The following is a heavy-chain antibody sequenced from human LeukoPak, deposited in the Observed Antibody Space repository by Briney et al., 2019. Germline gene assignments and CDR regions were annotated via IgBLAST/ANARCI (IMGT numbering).Heavy chain of an antibody. CDR3: ARDEGSGHYDS. CDR1: GGSISSFY. CDR2: LLTGGST. Sequence: SETLSLTCTVSGGSISSFYWNWIRQPAGKGLEWIGRLLTGGSTIYNPSPKSRVTISVDKSKNQFSLKLSSVTAADTAVYYCARDEGSGHYDSWGQGTLVTVSS. V-gene: IGHV4-4*07. D-gene: IGHD3-3*01. J-gene: IGHJ4*02.